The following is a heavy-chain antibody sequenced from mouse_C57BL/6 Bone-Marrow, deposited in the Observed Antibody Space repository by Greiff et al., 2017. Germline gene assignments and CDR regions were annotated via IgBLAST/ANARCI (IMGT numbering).Heavy chain of an antibody. CDR2: IRLRSDNYAT. Sequence: EVQRVESGGGLVQPGGSMKLSCVASGFTFSNYWMNWVRQSPEKGLEWVAQIRLRSDNYATHYAEYVKGRLTISRDDSKSSVYLQMNNLRAEDTGIYYCSAPPWFAYWGQGTLVTVSA. J-gene: IGHJ3*01. CDR3: SAPPWFAY. CDR1: GFTFSNYW. V-gene: IGHV6-3*01.